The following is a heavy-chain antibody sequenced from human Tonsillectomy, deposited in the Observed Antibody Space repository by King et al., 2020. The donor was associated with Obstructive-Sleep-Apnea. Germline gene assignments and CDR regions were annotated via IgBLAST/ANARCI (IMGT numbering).Heavy chain of an antibody. CDR3: AWGYTSGGYSGYYGMDV. V-gene: IGHV3-30*04. CDR1: GFTFSSYA. D-gene: IGHD6-19*01. J-gene: IGHJ6*02. Sequence: VQLVESGGGVVQPGRSLRLSCAASGFTFSSYAMHWGRQAPGKGLEWVAVISFDGSNMYYADSVEGRFTISRDNSKNTLYLQMNSLRPEDTAVYYCAWGYTSGGYSGYYGMDVWGQRTTVTVSS. CDR2: ISFDGSNM.